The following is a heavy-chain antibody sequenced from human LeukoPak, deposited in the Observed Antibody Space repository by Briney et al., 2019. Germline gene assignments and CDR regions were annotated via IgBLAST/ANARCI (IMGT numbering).Heavy chain of an antibody. D-gene: IGHD5-24*01. J-gene: IGHJ6*04. CDR1: GGSISRSTYH. CDR2: IYYSGST. V-gene: IGHV4-39*01. CDR3: ARLQQYHGMDV. Sequence: SETLSLPCDVSGGSISRSTYHWGWIRQPPGKGLEWFGRIYYSGSTYYNPTLKSRVTKSVDTSKNQFSLKLSSVTAADTAVYYCARLQQYHGMDVWGEGTTVTVSS.